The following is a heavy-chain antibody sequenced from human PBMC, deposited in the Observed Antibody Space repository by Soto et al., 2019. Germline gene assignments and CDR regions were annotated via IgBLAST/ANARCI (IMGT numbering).Heavy chain of an antibody. J-gene: IGHJ4*02. CDR2: ISYDGGIQ. Sequence: PGGSLRLSCAASGFTFSSYGMHWVRQAPGKGLEWVAVISYDGGIQYYADSAKGRFTISRDNYKNTLFLQMNSLRGEDTAVYYCAKEGIPLAGTGLDYWGQGTLVTVSS. V-gene: IGHV3-30*18. D-gene: IGHD6-19*01. CDR1: GFTFSSYG. CDR3: AKEGIPLAGTGLDY.